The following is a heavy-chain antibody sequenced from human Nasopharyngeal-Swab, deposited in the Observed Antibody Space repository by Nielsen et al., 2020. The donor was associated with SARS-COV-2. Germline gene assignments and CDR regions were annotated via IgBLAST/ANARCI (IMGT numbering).Heavy chain of an antibody. J-gene: IGHJ6*03. V-gene: IGHV5-51*01. CDR2: IYPGDSDT. D-gene: IGHD4-11*01. CDR1: GYSFTSYW. Sequence: GGSLRLSCKGSGYSFTSYWIGWVRQMPGKGLERMGIIYPGDSDTRYSPSFQGQVTISADKSISTAYLQWSSLKASDTAMYYCARYLQGYYYYMDVWGKGTTVTVSS. CDR3: ARYLQGYYYYMDV.